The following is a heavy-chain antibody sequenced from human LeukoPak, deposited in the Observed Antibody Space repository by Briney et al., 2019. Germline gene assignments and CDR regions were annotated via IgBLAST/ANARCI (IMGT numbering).Heavy chain of an antibody. CDR2: IYYSGST. Sequence: PSETLSLTCTVSGGSISGYYWSWIRQPPGKGLEWIGYIYYSGSTNYNPSLKCRVTISLDTSKNQFSLKLIPVTAADTAVYYCARSPIGATGPFDYWGQGTLVTVSS. V-gene: IGHV4-59*08. CDR1: GGSISGYY. CDR3: ARSPIGATGPFDY. J-gene: IGHJ4*02. D-gene: IGHD3-9*01.